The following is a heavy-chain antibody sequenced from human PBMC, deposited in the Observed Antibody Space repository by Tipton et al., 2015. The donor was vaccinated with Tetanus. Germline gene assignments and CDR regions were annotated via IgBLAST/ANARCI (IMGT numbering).Heavy chain of an antibody. CDR3: AKDPASRGWFDP. V-gene: IGHV3-23*04. J-gene: IGHJ5*02. Sequence: QLVQSGGGLIQPGGSLRLSCAASGFDFRNYDMHWVRQAPGKGLEWVSGISVRGSHTYYADPVKGRFSISRDNSKNTVYLQMNSLRDEDTAVYYCAKDPASRGWFDPWGQGTLVSVSS. CDR2: ISVRGSHT. CDR1: GFDFRNYD.